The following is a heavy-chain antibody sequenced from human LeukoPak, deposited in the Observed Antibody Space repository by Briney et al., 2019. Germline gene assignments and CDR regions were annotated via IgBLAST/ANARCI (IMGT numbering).Heavy chain of an antibody. D-gene: IGHD3-3*01. Sequence: PSETLSLTCTVSGGSISSYYWSWIRQPPGKGLEWIGYIYYSGSTNYNPSLKSRVTISEDTSKNQFSLKLSSVTAADTAVYYCAGGVPLFGVVNFDYWGQGTLVTVSS. CDR1: GGSISSYY. J-gene: IGHJ4*02. CDR2: IYYSGST. V-gene: IGHV4-59*01. CDR3: AGGVPLFGVVNFDY.